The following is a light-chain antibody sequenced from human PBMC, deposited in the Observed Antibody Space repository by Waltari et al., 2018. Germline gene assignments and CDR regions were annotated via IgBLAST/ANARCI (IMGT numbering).Light chain of an antibody. Sequence: QSVLTQPPSMSGAPGQRVTISCTGSSSHIGAGHDVPWYQVFPGTAPKLLILGNNNLPSGVPDRFPGSKSDTSASLAIGGLQAEDEADYDCQSFDIRLSGGVVFGGGTKVTVL. V-gene: IGLV1-40*01. CDR1: SSHIGAGHD. CDR3: QSFDIRLSGGVV. CDR2: GNN. J-gene: IGLJ3*02.